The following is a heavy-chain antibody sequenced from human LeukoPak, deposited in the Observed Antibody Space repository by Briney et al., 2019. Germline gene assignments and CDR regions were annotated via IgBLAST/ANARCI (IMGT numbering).Heavy chain of an antibody. CDR1: GFTVSSNY. CDR2: IYSGGST. D-gene: IGHD3-22*01. V-gene: IGHV3-66*01. CDR3: ARETYYYDSSGSQNAFDI. Sequence: PGGSLRLSCAASGFTVSSNYMSWVRQAPGKGLEWVSVIYSGGSTYYADSVKGRFTISRDNPKNTLYLQMNSLRAEDTAVYYCARETYYYDSSGSQNAFDIWGQGTMVTVSS. J-gene: IGHJ3*02.